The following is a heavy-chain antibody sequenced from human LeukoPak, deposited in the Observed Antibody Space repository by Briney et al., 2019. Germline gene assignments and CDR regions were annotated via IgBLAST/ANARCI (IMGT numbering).Heavy chain of an antibody. D-gene: IGHD3-10*01. J-gene: IGHJ4*02. CDR2: ISGSGGSR. CDR1: GFTFSSYA. CDR3: AKQFMGSGSYYRYYFDY. Sequence: GGSLRLSCAASGFTFSSYAMSWVRQAPGKGLEWVSAISGSGGSRNYADSVKGRFTISRDNSKNPLYLQMNSLRAEDTAVYYCAKQFMGSGSYYRYYFDYWGQGTLVTVSS. V-gene: IGHV3-23*01.